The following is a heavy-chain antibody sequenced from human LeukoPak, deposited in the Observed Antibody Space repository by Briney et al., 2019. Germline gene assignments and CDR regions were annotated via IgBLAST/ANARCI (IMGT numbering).Heavy chain of an antibody. V-gene: IGHV4-59*01. CDR1: GGSISSYY. Sequence: SETLSLTCTVSGGSISSYYWSWIRQPPGKGVEWIGYIYYSGSTNYNPSRKSRVTISVDTSKNQFSLKLSSVTAADTAVYYCASGSRIGTYDFWSEHYFDYWGQGTLVTVSS. D-gene: IGHD3-3*01. CDR2: IYYSGST. CDR3: ASGSRIGTYDFWSEHYFDY. J-gene: IGHJ4*02.